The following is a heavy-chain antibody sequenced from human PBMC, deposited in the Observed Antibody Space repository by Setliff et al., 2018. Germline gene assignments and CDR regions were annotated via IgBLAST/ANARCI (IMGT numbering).Heavy chain of an antibody. J-gene: IGHJ3*02. CDR3: ARDLNRWFGEFAFDI. CDR2: INPSGGRL. Sequence: ASVKVSCKASGYTFTNYYIHWVRQTPGQGLEWMGIINPSGGRLSYAEKFQDRVTMTRDTSTNTVYMDLSSLRSDDTAVYYCARDLNRWFGEFAFDIWGQGTVVTVSS. D-gene: IGHD3-10*01. V-gene: IGHV1-46*01. CDR1: GYTFTNYY.